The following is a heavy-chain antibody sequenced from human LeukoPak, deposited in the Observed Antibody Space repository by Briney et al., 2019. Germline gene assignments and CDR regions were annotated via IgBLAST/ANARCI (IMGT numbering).Heavy chain of an antibody. CDR2: IYYSGST. CDR1: GGSISSYY. J-gene: IGHJ4*02. CDR3: ARVPRGSGYYPGY. Sequence: SETLSLTCTVSGGSISSYYWSWIRQPPGKGLEWIGYIYYSGSTNYNPSLKSRVTISVDTSKNQFSLKLSSVTAADTAVYYCARVPRGSGYYPGYWGQGTLVTVSS. V-gene: IGHV4-59*01. D-gene: IGHD3-22*01.